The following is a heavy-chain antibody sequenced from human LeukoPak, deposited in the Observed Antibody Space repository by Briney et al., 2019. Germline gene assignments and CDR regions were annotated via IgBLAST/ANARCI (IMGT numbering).Heavy chain of an antibody. J-gene: IGHJ4*02. Sequence: PGGSLRLSCSASGFTFSSYAMHWVRQAPGKGLEYVSAISSNGGSTYYADSVKGRFTTSRDNSENTLYLQMNSLRAEDTAVYYCAKDPRGTLSGYFDYWGQGTLVTVSS. CDR1: GFTFSSYA. V-gene: IGHV3-64*04. CDR2: ISSNGGST. CDR3: AKDPRGTLSGYFDY. D-gene: IGHD3-9*01.